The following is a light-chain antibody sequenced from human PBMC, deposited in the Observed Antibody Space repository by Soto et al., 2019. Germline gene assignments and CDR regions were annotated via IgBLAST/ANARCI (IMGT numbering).Light chain of an antibody. V-gene: IGLV2-14*01. Sequence: QSVLTQPASVSGSPGQSITISCTGTSSDVGGYNYVSWYQQHPGKAPKLLIYEINTRPSGVSNRFSGSKSGNTASLTISGIQAEDEGDYYCGSITRSSTSVFGTGTKVTVL. CDR2: EIN. CDR3: GSITRSSTSV. CDR1: SSDVGGYNY. J-gene: IGLJ1*01.